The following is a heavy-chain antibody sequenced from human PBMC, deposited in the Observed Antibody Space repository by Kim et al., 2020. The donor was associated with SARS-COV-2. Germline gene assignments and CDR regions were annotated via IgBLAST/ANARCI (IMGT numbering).Heavy chain of an antibody. CDR3: ARVEVLRFLGAVRGMDV. V-gene: IGHV1-2*02. Sequence: ASVKVSCKASGYTFTGYYMHWVRQAPGQGLEWMGWINPNSGGTNYAQKFQGRVTMTRDTSISTAYMELSRLRSDDTAVYYCARVEVLRFLGAVRGMDVWGQGTTVTVSS. CDR1: GYTFTGYY. J-gene: IGHJ6*02. CDR2: INPNSGGT. D-gene: IGHD3-3*01.